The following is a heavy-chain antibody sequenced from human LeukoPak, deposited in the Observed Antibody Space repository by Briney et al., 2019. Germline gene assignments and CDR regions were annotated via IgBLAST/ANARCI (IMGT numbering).Heavy chain of an antibody. V-gene: IGHV4-39*01. CDR2: IYYSGST. CDR3: AIAPSSHYGMDV. Sequence: SETLSLTCTVSGGSISSSSYCWGWIRQPPGKGLEWIGSIYYSGSTYYNPSLKSRVTISVDTSKNQFSLKLSSVTAADTAVYYCAIAPSSHYGMDVWGQGTTVTVSS. D-gene: IGHD6-13*01. J-gene: IGHJ6*02. CDR1: GGSISSSSYC.